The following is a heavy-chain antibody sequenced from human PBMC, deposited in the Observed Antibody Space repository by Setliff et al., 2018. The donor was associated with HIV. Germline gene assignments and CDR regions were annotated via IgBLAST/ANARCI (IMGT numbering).Heavy chain of an antibody. D-gene: IGHD2-15*01. Sequence: PGGSLRLSCAASGFSVSGHYMSWVRQAPGKGLEWVSLLWSGGSEYYATSVKGRFTISRDTSKNTLYLQMNNLRAEDTAVYYCARDHPETPFGAFDIWGPGSLVTVSS. CDR1: GFSVSGHY. CDR3: ARDHPETPFGAFDI. V-gene: IGHV3-53*01. J-gene: IGHJ3*02. CDR2: LWSGGSE.